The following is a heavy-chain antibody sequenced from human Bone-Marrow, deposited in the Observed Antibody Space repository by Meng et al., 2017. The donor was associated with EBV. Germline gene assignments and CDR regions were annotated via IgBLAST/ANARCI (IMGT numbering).Heavy chain of an antibody. V-gene: IGHV1-18*01. D-gene: IGHD3-22*01. CDR3: ARDPSTYYYDSSGYFY. CDR2: ISAYNGNT. J-gene: IGHJ4*02. CDR1: GNTFTSYG. Sequence: VLLVQLWAEWKKPGAPLKVSCKAFGNTFTSYGISWVRQAPGQGLEWMGWISAYNGNTNYAQKLQGRVTMTTDTSTSTAYMELRSLRSDDTAVYYCARDPSTYYYDSSGYFYWGQGTLVTVSS.